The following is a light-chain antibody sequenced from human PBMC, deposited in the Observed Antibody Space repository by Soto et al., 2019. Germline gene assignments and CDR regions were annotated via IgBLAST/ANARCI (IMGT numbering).Light chain of an antibody. Sequence: AIRMTQSPSSFSASTGDRVTITCRASQGISSYLAWYQVKPGKAPRLLIYTASYLESGVPSRFSGSGSGTDFTLTISSLQSEDFAVYYCQQYFSYPITFGGGTKVEIK. J-gene: IGKJ4*01. CDR1: QGISSY. CDR2: TAS. V-gene: IGKV1-8*01. CDR3: QQYFSYPIT.